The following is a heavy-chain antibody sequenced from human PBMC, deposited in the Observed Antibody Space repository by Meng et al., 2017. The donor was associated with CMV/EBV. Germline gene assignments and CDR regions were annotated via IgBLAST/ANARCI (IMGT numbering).Heavy chain of an antibody. Sequence: QVQRVQAGAELRKPGASVKVSCKASGDTFTDYYMHWVRQAPGQGLEWMGCINPNSGDTNYVQKFQGRVTMTRDTSISTAYMELSRLRSDDTAVYYCTRDAHLTTVTPNWFDPWGQGTLVTVSS. J-gene: IGHJ5*02. V-gene: IGHV1-2*02. CDR2: INPNSGDT. CDR3: TRDAHLTTVTPNWFDP. CDR1: GDTFTDYY. D-gene: IGHD4-17*01.